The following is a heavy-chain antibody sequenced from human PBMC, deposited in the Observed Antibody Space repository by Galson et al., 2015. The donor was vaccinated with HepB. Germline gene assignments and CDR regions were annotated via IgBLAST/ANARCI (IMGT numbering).Heavy chain of an antibody. CDR2: TSSSSSYK. Sequence: SLRLSCAASGFTFSSYNMNWVRQAPGKGLEWVSSTSSSSSYKYYADSVKGRFTISRDNAKNSLYLQMNSLRAEDTAIYYCARDPPLGTPFDYWGQGTLVTISS. D-gene: IGHD7-27*01. CDR3: ARDPPLGTPFDY. CDR1: GFTFSSYN. V-gene: IGHV3-21*01. J-gene: IGHJ4*02.